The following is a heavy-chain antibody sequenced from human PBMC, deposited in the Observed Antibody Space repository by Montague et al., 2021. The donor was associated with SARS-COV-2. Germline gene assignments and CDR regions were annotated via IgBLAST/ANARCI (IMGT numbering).Heavy chain of an antibody. Sequence: SETLSLTCTVSGGSISSSSYYWGWIRQPPGKGLEWIGSIYYSGSTYYNPSLKSRVTISVDTSKNQFSLKPSSVTAADTAVYYCARVGRQQLVRLAGMDVWGQGTTVTVS. CDR1: GGSISSSSYY. J-gene: IGHJ6*02. D-gene: IGHD6-13*01. V-gene: IGHV4-39*07. CDR3: ARVGRQQLVRLAGMDV. CDR2: IYYSGST.